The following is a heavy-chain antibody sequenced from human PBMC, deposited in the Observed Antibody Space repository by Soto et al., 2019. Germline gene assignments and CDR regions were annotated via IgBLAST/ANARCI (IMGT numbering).Heavy chain of an antibody. J-gene: IGHJ4*02. CDR1: GFTVNTNY. CDR2: IYSGGST. D-gene: IGHD4-17*01. V-gene: IGHV3-66*01. Sequence: EGSLRLSCAASGFTVNTNYMSWVRQAPAKGLEWVSVIYSGGSTYYADSVKGRFTISRDNSKNTLYLQMNSLRAEDSAVYYCARAKKAPGDYAFDFWGQGTLVTVSS. CDR3: ARAKKAPGDYAFDF.